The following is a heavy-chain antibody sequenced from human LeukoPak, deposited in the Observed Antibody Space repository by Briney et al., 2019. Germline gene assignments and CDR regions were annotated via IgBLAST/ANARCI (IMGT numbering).Heavy chain of an antibody. CDR1: GFTFSSYG. D-gene: IGHD1-26*01. Sequence: GGSLRLSCEASGFTFSSYGMNWVRQAPGKGLEWVAVIWYDGSNKYYADSVKGRFTISRDNSKNTLYLQMNSLRAEDTAVYYCARGSSVGAPDYWGQGTLVTVSS. CDR2: IWYDGSNK. J-gene: IGHJ4*02. V-gene: IGHV3-33*01. CDR3: ARGSSVGAPDY.